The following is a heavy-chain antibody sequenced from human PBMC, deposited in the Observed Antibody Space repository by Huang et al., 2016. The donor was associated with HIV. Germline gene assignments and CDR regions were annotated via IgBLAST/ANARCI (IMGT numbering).Heavy chain of an antibody. J-gene: IGHJ4*02. CDR2: IIPLFRAP. Sequence: QVQLEQSGPAVRKPGSSVKVSCQASGGSFSDQIISWVRQAPGQRLEWMGGIIPLFRAPAYAQEFKGRVTMTADESTATIYMELNSLTSEDTAVYYCAMSLRYQYDSRSYWGRYFDYWGQGTLVTVSS. D-gene: IGHD3-16*01. CDR1: GGSFSDQI. CDR3: AMSLRYQYDSRSYWGRYFDY. V-gene: IGHV1-69*01.